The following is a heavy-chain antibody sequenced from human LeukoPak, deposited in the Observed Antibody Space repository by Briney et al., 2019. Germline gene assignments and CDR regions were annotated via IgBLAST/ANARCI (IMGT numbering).Heavy chain of an antibody. CDR2: INHSGST. CDR3: ARRGQRVHPVRRALDY. CDR1: GGSFSDYY. V-gene: IGHV4-34*01. D-gene: IGHD3-10*01. Sequence: SETLSLTCAVYGGSFSDYYWSWIRQPPGKGLEWIGEINHSGSTNYNPSLKSRVTISVDTSKNQFSLKLSSVTAADTAVYYCARRGQRVHPVRRALDYWGQGTLVTVSS. J-gene: IGHJ4*02.